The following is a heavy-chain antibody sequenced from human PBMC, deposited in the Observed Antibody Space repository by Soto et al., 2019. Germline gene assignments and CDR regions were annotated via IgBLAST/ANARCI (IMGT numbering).Heavy chain of an antibody. Sequence: SETLSLTCAVSGGSISSSNWWSWVRQPPGKGLEWIGEIYQSGSTNYNPSLKSRVTISVDKSKNKFSLKLSSVTAADTAVYYCARDRGYYDSSGRHYFDYWGQGTLVTVSS. D-gene: IGHD3-22*01. V-gene: IGHV4-4*02. CDR1: GGSISSSNW. CDR2: IYQSGST. J-gene: IGHJ4*02. CDR3: ARDRGYYDSSGRHYFDY.